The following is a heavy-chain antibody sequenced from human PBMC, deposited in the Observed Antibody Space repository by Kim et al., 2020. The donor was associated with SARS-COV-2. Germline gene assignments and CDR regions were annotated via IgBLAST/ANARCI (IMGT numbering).Heavy chain of an antibody. CDR3: ARGNLDTAMVDYYYYMDV. J-gene: IGHJ6*03. CDR1: GGTFSSYA. Sequence: SVKVSCKASGGTFSSYAISWVRQAPGQGLEWMGRIIPILDIANYAQKFRGRVAITADKSTSTAYMELSSLRSDDTAVYYCARGNLDTAMVDYYYYMDVWGKGTTVTVSS. D-gene: IGHD5-18*01. V-gene: IGHV1-69*04. CDR2: IIPILDIA.